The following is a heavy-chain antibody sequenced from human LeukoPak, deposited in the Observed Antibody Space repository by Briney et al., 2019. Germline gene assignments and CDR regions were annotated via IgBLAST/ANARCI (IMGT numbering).Heavy chain of an antibody. CDR3: ARVGSYTYYFDY. D-gene: IGHD1-1*01. CDR2: ISPYNGNT. CDR1: GYTFTNYG. V-gene: IGHV1-18*01. J-gene: IGHJ4*02. Sequence: GASVKVSCKASGYTFTNYGINWVRQATGQGLEWMGWISPYNGNTNYAQKLQGRVTMTTDTSTSTAYMELRSLRSDDTAVYYCARVGSYTYYFDYWGQGTLVTVSS.